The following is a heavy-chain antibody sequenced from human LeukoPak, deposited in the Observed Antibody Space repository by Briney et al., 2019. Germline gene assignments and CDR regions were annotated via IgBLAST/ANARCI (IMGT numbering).Heavy chain of an antibody. CDR2: IKQDGSEK. Sequence: PGGSLRLSCVASGFTFSSYWMSWVRQAPGKGLEWVANIKQDGSEKYYVDSVKGRFTISRDNAKKSLYLQMNSLRAEDTAVYYCAKHEADYYYYYYTDVWGKGTTVTVSS. J-gene: IGHJ6*03. CDR3: AKHEADYYYYYYTDV. V-gene: IGHV3-7*01. CDR1: GFTFSSYW.